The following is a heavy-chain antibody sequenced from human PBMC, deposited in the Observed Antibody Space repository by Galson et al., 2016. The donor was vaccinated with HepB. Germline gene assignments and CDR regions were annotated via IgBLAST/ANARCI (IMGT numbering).Heavy chain of an antibody. CDR2: IYYSGRT. CDR3: ARGRGTYGSSTGVDF. D-gene: IGHD6-19*01. Sequence: TLSLTCSVSGGSISSDADYWSWIRHHPVKGLEWIGYIYYSGRTSYNPSLKSRITMSVDRSKNQFSLRLTSVTVADAAVYYCARGRGTYGSSTGVDFWGQGLLVSVSS. V-gene: IGHV4-31*03. CDR1: GGSISSDADY. J-gene: IGHJ4*02.